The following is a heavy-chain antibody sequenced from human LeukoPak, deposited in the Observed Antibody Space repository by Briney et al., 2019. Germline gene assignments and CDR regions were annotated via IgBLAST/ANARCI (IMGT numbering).Heavy chain of an antibody. D-gene: IGHD2-2*01. CDR1: GFTFNSSS. CDR3: AKDLSIVVVPGCMDV. V-gene: IGHV3-23*01. Sequence: GGSLTLSCAASGFTFNSSSISWVRQAPGKGLEWVSAISGSGGSTYYADSVKGRFTISRDNSKNTLYLQMNSLRAEDTAVYYCAKDLSIVVVPGCMDVWGQGTTVTVSS. CDR2: ISGSGGST. J-gene: IGHJ6*02.